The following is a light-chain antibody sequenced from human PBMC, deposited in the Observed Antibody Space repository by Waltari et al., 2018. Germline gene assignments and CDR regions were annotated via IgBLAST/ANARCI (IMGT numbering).Light chain of an antibody. V-gene: IGKV3-11*01. J-gene: IGKJ2*01. CDR2: DAS. CDR1: QTVRTF. CDR3: QQRSSWPYT. Sequence: EIVFTQSPATLTLSTGDTATLYSRASQTVRTFLAWYQQKPGQAPRLLIFDASSRATGISPNFRGSGSGTDFTLTVNNLEPEDFAVYYCQQRSSWPYTFGQGTRVDFK.